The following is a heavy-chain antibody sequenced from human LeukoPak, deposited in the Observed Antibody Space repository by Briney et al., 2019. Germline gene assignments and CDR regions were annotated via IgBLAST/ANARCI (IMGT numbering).Heavy chain of an antibody. CDR2: INPSGGST. CDR3: AREIGPRQLHLWGAAFDL. J-gene: IGHJ4*02. V-gene: IGHV1-46*01. Sequence: ASVKVSCKASGYTFTSYYMHWVRQAPGQGLEWMGIINPSGGSTSYAQKFQGRVTMTRDTSTSTVYMDLSSLRSDDTAVYYCAREIGPRQLHLWGAAFDLWGQGTLVTVSS. CDR1: GYTFTSYY. D-gene: IGHD5-18*01.